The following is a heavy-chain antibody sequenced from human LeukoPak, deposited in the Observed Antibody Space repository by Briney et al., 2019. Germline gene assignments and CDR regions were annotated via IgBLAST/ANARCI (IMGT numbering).Heavy chain of an antibody. Sequence: PGGSLRLSCAASGFTFSSYGMHWVRQAPGKGLEWVAVIWYDGGNKYYADSVKGRFTISRDNSKNTLYLQMNSLRAEDTAVYYCARAEGGSYLIDYWGQGTLVTVSS. CDR1: GFTFSSYG. J-gene: IGHJ4*02. D-gene: IGHD1-26*01. CDR3: ARAEGGSYLIDY. CDR2: IWYDGGNK. V-gene: IGHV3-33*01.